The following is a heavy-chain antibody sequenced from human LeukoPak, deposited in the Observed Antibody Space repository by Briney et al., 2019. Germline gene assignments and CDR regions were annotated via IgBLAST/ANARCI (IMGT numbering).Heavy chain of an antibody. CDR1: GFTFSDYY. Sequence: GESLKISCAASGFTFSDYYMSWIRQAPGKGLKWVSYISSSSSYTNYADSVKGRFTISRDNAKNSLYLQMNSLRAEDTAVYYCARDTKAYYGSGSYFDYWGQGTLVTVSS. D-gene: IGHD3-10*01. V-gene: IGHV3-11*05. CDR3: ARDTKAYYGSGSYFDY. J-gene: IGHJ4*02. CDR2: ISSSSSYT.